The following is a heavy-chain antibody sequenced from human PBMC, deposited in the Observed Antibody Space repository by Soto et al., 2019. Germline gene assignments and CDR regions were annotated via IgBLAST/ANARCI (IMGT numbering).Heavy chain of an antibody. Sequence: SGPTLVNPTQTLTLTWTFSGFSLSSNGVAVGWIRQPPGKALEWLALIYWNDDKPYSPSLKSRLTLTKDTSNNQVVLTMTNMDPVDTATYYCAHKRCGTTSCYRGWFDPWGQGTLVTVSS. CDR1: GFSLSSNGVA. CDR2: IYWNDDK. CDR3: AHKRCGTTSCYRGWFDP. D-gene: IGHD2-2*01. V-gene: IGHV2-5*01. J-gene: IGHJ5*02.